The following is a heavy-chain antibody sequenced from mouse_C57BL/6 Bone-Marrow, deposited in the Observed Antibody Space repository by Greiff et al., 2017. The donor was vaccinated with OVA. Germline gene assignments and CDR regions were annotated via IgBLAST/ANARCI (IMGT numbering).Heavy chain of an antibody. CDR1: GYTFTSYW. J-gene: IGHJ4*01. Sequence: QVQLQQSGAELVRPGASVKLSCKASGYTFTSYWMHWVKQRPGQGLEWIGEIDPSDSYTNYNQKFKGKSTLTVDESSSTAYMQLSSLTSEDSAVYYCASFSPHYYGSRYYAMDYWGQGTSVTVSS. D-gene: IGHD1-1*01. V-gene: IGHV1-69*01. CDR3: ASFSPHYYGSRYYAMDY. CDR2: IDPSDSYT.